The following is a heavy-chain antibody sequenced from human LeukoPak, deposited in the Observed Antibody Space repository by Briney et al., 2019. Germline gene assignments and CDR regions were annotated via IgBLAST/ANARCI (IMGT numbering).Heavy chain of an antibody. V-gene: IGHV3-7*01. CDR3: ARGPVLYSSSWYVDYYYYMDV. CDR2: IKQDGSEK. J-gene: IGHJ6*03. Sequence: GGSLRLSCAASGFTFSSYWMSWVRQAPGKGLEWVANIKQDGSEKYYVDSVKGRFTISRDNAKNSLYLQMNSLRAEDTAVYYCARGPVLYSSSWYVDYYYYMDVWGKGTTVTVSS. CDR1: GFTFSSYW. D-gene: IGHD6-13*01.